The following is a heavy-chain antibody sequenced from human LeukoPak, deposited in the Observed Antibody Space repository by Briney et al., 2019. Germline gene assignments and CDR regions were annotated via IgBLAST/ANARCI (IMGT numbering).Heavy chain of an antibody. J-gene: IGHJ4*02. V-gene: IGHV3-48*03. CDR3: ARSVAMGNFDY. Sequence: GGSLRLSCAASGFTFSSYEMNWVRQAPGKGLEWVSYISSSGPTKYYADSVKGRFTISRDNAKNSLYLQMNSLRAEDTAVYYCARSVAMGNFDYWGQGTLVTVSS. D-gene: IGHD5-18*01. CDR2: ISSSGPTK. CDR1: GFTFSSYE.